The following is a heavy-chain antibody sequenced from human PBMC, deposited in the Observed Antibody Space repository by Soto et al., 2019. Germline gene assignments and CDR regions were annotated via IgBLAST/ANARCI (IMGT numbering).Heavy chain of an antibody. V-gene: IGHV1-69*13. D-gene: IGHD6-13*01. CDR3: AGSNGSSWLVTPKRGPTYFDY. CDR1: GGTFSSYA. CDR2: IIPIFGTA. Sequence: ASVKVSCKASGGTFSSYAISWVRQAPGQGLEWMGGIIPIFGTANYAQKFQGRVTITADESTSTAYMELSSLRSEDTAVYYCAGSNGSSWLVTPKRGPTYFDYWGQGTLVTVSS. J-gene: IGHJ4*02.